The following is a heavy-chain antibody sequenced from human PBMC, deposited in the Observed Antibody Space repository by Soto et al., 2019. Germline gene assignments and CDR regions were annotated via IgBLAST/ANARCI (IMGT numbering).Heavy chain of an antibody. CDR2: ISYDGSNK. CDR3: AKDSSSWYVYFDY. D-gene: IGHD6-13*01. J-gene: IGHJ4*02. CDR1: GFTFSSYG. Sequence: SGGSLRLSCAASGFTFSSYGMHWVRQAPGKGLEWVAVISYDGSNKYYADSVKGRFTISRDNSKNTLYLQMNSLRAEDTAVYYCAKDSSSWYVYFDYWGQGTLVTVSS. V-gene: IGHV3-30*18.